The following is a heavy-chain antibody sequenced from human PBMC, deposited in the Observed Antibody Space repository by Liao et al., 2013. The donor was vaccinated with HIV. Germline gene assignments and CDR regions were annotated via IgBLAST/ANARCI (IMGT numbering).Heavy chain of an antibody. Sequence: QVQLQESGPGLVKPSQTLSLTCTVSGGSISSGSYYWSWIRQPAGKGLEWIGRIYTSGSTNYNPSLKSRVTISVDTSKNQFSLKLSSVTAADTAVYYCARGQHPSYEQLWLFNYWGQGTLVIVSS. J-gene: IGHJ4*02. CDR1: GGSISSGSYY. V-gene: IGHV4-61*02. D-gene: IGHD5-18*01. CDR3: ARGQHPSYEQLWLFNY. CDR2: IYTSGST.